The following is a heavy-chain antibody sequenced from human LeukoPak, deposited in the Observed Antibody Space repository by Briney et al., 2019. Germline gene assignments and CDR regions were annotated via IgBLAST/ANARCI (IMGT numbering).Heavy chain of an antibody. CDR3: ARDYLGY. CDR2: ISYDGSNK. Sequence: GGSLRLSCAASGFTFSSYAMHWVRQAPGKGLEWVAVISYDGSNKYYADSVKGRFTISRDNSKNTLYLQMNSLRAEDTAVYYCARDYLGYWGQGTLVTVSS. CDR1: GFTFSSYA. J-gene: IGHJ4*02. V-gene: IGHV3-30*04.